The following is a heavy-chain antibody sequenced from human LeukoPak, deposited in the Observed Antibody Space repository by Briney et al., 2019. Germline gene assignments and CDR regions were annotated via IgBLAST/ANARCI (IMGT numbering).Heavy chain of an antibody. D-gene: IGHD1-26*01. V-gene: IGHV1-18*04. CDR3: ARGYPSDY. CDR1: GYTFTSYI. Sequence: ASVKVSYKASGYTFTSYIIYWVRQAPGQGLEWMGWISTYNDNTNYAQKFQVRVTMTTDTSTSTAYMELRSLTSDDTAVYYCARGYPSDYWGQGTLVTVSS. CDR2: ISTYNDNT. J-gene: IGHJ4*02.